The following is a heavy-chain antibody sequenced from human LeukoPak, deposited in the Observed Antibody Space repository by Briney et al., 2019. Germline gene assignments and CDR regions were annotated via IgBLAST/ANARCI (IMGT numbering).Heavy chain of an antibody. J-gene: IGHJ6*02. CDR2: IYYSGST. CDR3: ARGQAVNYYGMDV. Sequence: MPSETLSLTCTVSGGSISSSSYYWGWIRQPPGKGLEWIGSIYYSGSTYYDPSLKSRVTISVDTSKNQFSLKLSSVTAADTAVYYCARGQAVNYYGMDVWGQGTTVTVSS. CDR1: GGSISSSSYY. V-gene: IGHV4-39*01. D-gene: IGHD2-15*01.